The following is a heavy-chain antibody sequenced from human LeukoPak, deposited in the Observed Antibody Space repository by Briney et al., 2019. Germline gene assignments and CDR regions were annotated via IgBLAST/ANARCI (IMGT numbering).Heavy chain of an antibody. CDR3: AKDWFRHSGYAPFDY. J-gene: IGHJ4*02. CDR1: GFTFSSYA. Sequence: PGGSLRLSCAASGFTFSSYAMSWVRQAPGKGLERVSAISGSGGSTYYADSVKGRFTISRDNSKNTLYLQMNSLRAEDTAVYYCAKDWFRHSGYAPFDYWGQGTLVTVSS. V-gene: IGHV3-23*01. CDR2: ISGSGGST. D-gene: IGHD5-12*01.